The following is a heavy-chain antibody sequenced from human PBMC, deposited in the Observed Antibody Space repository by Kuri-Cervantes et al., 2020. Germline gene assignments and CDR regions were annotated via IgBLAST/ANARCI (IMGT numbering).Heavy chain of an antibody. V-gene: IGHV4-30-4*02. D-gene: IGHD2-2*01. CDR2: IYYSGST. J-gene: IGHJ6*02. CDR1: GGSISSGDYY. Sequence: SETLSLTCAVSGGSISSGDYYWSWIRQPPGKGLEWIGYIYYSGSTYYNPSLKSRVTISVDTSKNQFSLKLSSVTAADTAVYYCARGVVPAAISTYYYYYGMDVWGQGTTVTVSS. CDR3: ARGVVPAAISTYYYYYGMDV.